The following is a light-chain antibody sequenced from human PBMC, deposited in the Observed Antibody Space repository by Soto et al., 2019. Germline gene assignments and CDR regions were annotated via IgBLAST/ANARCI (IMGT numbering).Light chain of an antibody. CDR1: QFVSSTY. CDR3: QQGHSGLT. CDR2: GAS. V-gene: IGKV3-20*01. Sequence: EVVLTQSPGTLSLSPGARATLSCRASQFVSSTYLAWYQQRPGQAPRLLIYGASSRATGIPDRFSGGGSETDFTLTISRLESEDSATYYCQQGHSGLTFGGGTKVDI. J-gene: IGKJ4*01.